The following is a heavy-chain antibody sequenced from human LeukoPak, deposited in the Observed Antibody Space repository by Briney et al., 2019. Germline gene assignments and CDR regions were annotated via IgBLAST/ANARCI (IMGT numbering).Heavy chain of an antibody. V-gene: IGHV3-21*01. Sequence: GGSLRLSCAASGFTFSSYSMTWVRQAPGKGLEWVSSISSSSSYIYYADSVKGRFTISRDNAKNSLYLQMNSLRAEDTAVYYCARAYGSGSLIPDYWGQGTLVTVSS. D-gene: IGHD3-10*01. CDR2: ISSSSSYI. J-gene: IGHJ4*02. CDR3: ARAYGSGSLIPDY. CDR1: GFTFSSYS.